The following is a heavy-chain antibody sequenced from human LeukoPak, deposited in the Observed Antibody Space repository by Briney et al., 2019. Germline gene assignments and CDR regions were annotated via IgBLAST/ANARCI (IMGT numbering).Heavy chain of an antibody. CDR1: GVSIIRTNW. D-gene: IGHD6-19*01. CDR3: ARDGRSGWGNWFDP. CDR2: IYYDGVT. J-gene: IGHJ5*02. V-gene: IGHV4-4*02. Sequence: SETLSLTCAVSGVSIIRTNWWIWVRQTPGRGLEWIGEIYYDGVTNYNPSLKSRVTMSVDTSKNQFSLKLSSVTAADTAVYYCARDGRSGWGNWFDPWGQGTLVTVSS.